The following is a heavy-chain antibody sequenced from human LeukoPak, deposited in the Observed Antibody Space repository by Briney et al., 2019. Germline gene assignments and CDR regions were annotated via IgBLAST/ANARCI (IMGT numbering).Heavy chain of an antibody. Sequence: SETLSLTCTVSGGSTSSGDYYWSWIRQPPGKGLEWIGYIYYSGSTYYNPSLKSRVTISVDTSKNQFSLKLSSVTAADTTVYCCARAQYYYDSSGYQYYFDYWGQGTLVTVSS. CDR3: ARAQYYYDSSGYQYYFDY. CDR1: GGSTSSGDYY. CDR2: IYYSGST. J-gene: IGHJ4*02. V-gene: IGHV4-30-4*01. D-gene: IGHD3-22*01.